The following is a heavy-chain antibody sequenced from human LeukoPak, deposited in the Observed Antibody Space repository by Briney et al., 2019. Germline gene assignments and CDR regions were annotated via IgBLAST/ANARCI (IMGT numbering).Heavy chain of an antibody. V-gene: IGHV3-30*18. Sequence: PGRSLRLSCAASGFTFSSYGMHWVRQAPGKGLEWVAVISYDGSNKYYADSVKGRFTISRDNSKNTLYLQMNSLRAEDTAVYYCEKIPAGNNAFDIWGQGTMVTVSS. J-gene: IGHJ3*02. CDR1: GFTFSSYG. CDR3: EKIPAGNNAFDI. CDR2: ISYDGSNK. D-gene: IGHD4-23*01.